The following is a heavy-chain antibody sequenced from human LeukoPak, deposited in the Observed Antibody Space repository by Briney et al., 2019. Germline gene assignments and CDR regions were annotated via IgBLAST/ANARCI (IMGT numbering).Heavy chain of an antibody. Sequence: PVGSLRLSCTASGFTFGDYAMSWVRQAPGKGLEWVGFIRSKAYGGTTEYAASVKGRFTISRDDSKSIAYLQMNSLKTEDTAVYYCTTSDYGDFLWGQGTLVTVSS. CDR3: TTSDYGDFL. V-gene: IGHV3-49*04. CDR1: GFTFGDYA. J-gene: IGHJ4*02. D-gene: IGHD4-17*01. CDR2: IRSKAYGGTT.